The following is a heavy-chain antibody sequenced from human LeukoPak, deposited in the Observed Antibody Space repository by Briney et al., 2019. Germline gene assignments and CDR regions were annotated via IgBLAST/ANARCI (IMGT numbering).Heavy chain of an antibody. CDR1: GFTFDDYA. V-gene: IGHV3-9*01. J-gene: IGHJ3*02. CDR2: ISWNSGSI. Sequence: PGGSLRLSCAASGFTFDDYAMHWVRQAPGKGLEWVSGISWNSGSIGYADSVKGRFTISRDNAKNSLYLQMNSLRAEDTALYYCAKGARLSGWYFGAFDIWGQGTMVTVSS. CDR3: AKGARLSGWYFGAFDI. D-gene: IGHD6-19*01.